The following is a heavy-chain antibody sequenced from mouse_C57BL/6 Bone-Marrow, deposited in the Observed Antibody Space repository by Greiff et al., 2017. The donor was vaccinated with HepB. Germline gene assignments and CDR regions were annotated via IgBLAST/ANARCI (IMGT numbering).Heavy chain of an antibody. CDR3: ALGRDYGSSHSHYYAMDY. J-gene: IGHJ4*01. CDR2: IWSGGST. V-gene: IGHV2-2*01. CDR1: GFSLTSYG. D-gene: IGHD1-1*01. Sequence: VKLQESGPGLVQPSQSLSITCTVSGFSLTSYGVHWVRQSPGKGLEWLGVIWSGGSTDYNAAFISRLSISKDNSKSQVFFKMNSLQADDTAIYYCALGRDYGSSHSHYYAMDYWGQGTSVTVSS.